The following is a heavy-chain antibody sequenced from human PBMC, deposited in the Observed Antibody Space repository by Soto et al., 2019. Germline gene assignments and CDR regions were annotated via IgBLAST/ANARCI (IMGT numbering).Heavy chain of an antibody. D-gene: IGHD2-2*01. CDR1: GVTVSSNY. J-gene: IGHJ4*02. CDR3: ARGGGYCSCTRCPGYFDY. Sequence: GGSLRLSCAASGVTVSSNYMNWFRQAPGKGLEWGSVVYSGGSTYYADSVKGRFTISRDNSKNTLYRQMNSLTAEDTAVYYCARGGGYCSCTRCPGYFDYWGLGT. V-gene: IGHV3-66*01. CDR2: VYSGGST.